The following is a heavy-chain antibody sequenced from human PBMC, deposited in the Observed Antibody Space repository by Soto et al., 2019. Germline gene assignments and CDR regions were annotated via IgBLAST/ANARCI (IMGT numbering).Heavy chain of an antibody. CDR2: IYHSGST. CDR3: ARGVVAGPDYYYYYGMDV. Sequence: PSETLSLTCAVSGGSISSSNWLSWVRQPPGKGLEWIGEIYHSGSTNYNPSLKSRVTISVDKSKNQFSLKLSSVTAADTAVYYCARGVVAGPDYYYYYGMDVWGQGTTVTVSS. D-gene: IGHD2-15*01. CDR1: GGSISSSNW. J-gene: IGHJ6*02. V-gene: IGHV4-4*02.